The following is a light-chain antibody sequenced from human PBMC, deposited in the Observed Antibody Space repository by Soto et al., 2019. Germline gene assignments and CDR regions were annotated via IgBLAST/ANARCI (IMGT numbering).Light chain of an antibody. CDR1: QSVSRNY. J-gene: IGKJ2*03. Sequence: EIVLTQSPGTLSLSLGERATLSCRASQSVSRNYFAWYQQKPGQAPRLLIYETSSRATGIPDRFSGSGSGTDFTLSISRVEPEDFAIYYCQQYGNGNSPRYSFGQGTRLEIK. V-gene: IGKV3-20*01. CDR2: ETS. CDR3: QQYGNGNSPRYS.